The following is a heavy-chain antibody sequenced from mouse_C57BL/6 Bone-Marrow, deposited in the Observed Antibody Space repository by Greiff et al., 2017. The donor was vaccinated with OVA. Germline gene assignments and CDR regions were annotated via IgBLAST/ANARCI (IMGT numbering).Heavy chain of an antibody. V-gene: IGHV5-6*02. D-gene: IGHD2-4*01. CDR1: GFTFSSYG. Sequence: DVKLVESGGDLVKPGGSLKLSCAASGFTFSSYGMSWVRQTPDKRLEWVATISSGGSYTYYPDSVKGRFTISRDNAKNTLYLQMSSLKSEDTAMYDCARRYYDYDPYAMDYWGQGTSVTVSS. J-gene: IGHJ4*01. CDR3: ARRYYDYDPYAMDY. CDR2: ISSGGSYT.